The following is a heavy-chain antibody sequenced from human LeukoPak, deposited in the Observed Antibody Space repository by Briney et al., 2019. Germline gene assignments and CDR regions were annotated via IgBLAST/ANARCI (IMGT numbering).Heavy chain of an antibody. D-gene: IGHD5-18*01. CDR1: GFTFSSYS. CDR3: ASPVVDTAMVASDY. J-gene: IGHJ4*02. Sequence: GGSLRLSCAASGFTFSSYSMNWVRQAPGKGLEWVSSISSSSSYIYYADSVKGRFTISRGNAKNSLYLQMNSLRAEDTAVYYCASPVVDTAMVASDYWGQGTLVTVSS. V-gene: IGHV3-21*01. CDR2: ISSSSSYI.